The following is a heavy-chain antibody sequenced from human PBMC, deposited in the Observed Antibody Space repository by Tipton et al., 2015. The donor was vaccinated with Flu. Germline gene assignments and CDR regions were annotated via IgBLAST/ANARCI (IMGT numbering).Heavy chain of an antibody. J-gene: IGHJ4*02. D-gene: IGHD3-10*01. CDR3: GRDGVVRGVSDY. CDR1: GFNFKSYW. V-gene: IGHV3-7*01. Sequence: AASGFNFKSYWMTWVRQAPGKGLEWVANMNQDGSVNYCVDSVKGRFTMSRDNVKNSLYLQMNSLRAEDTAVYYCGRDGVVRGVSDYWGQGTLVTVSS. CDR2: MNQDGSVN.